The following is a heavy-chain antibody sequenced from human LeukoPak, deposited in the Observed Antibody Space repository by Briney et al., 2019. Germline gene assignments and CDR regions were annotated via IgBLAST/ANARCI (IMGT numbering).Heavy chain of an antibody. D-gene: IGHD1-1*01. Sequence: PSETLSLTCAVSGGSISSSSYYWGWIRQPPGKGLEWIGSIYYSGSTYYNPSLKSRVTISVDTSKNQFSLKLSSVTAADTAVYYCARRTPTGTTSDFDYWGQGTLVTVSS. J-gene: IGHJ4*02. CDR1: GGSISSSSYY. V-gene: IGHV4-39*01. CDR2: IYYSGST. CDR3: ARRTPTGTTSDFDY.